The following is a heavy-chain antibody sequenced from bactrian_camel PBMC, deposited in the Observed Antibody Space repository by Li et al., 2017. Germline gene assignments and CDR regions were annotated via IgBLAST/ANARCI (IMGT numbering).Heavy chain of an antibody. CDR2: IYTGDGTA. V-gene: IGHV3S6*01. D-gene: IGHD3*01. CDR1: GFTFSTYY. Sequence: QVQLVESGGGLVQPGGSLRLSCAASGFTFSTYYINWIRQAPGKGLEWVASIYTGDGTANFADSVKGRFTISRDNTKNIVYLQMNSLKPEDTAVYYCSKEGYIWNFDYWGQGTQVTVS. J-gene: IGHJ4*01. CDR3: SKEGYIWNFDY.